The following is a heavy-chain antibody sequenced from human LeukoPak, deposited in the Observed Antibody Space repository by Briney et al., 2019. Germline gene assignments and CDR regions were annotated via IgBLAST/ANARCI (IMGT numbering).Heavy chain of an antibody. V-gene: IGHV4-39*07. CDR3: ARGTARITIFGVVFDAFDI. CDR2: IYYSGST. CDR1: GGSISSYY. J-gene: IGHJ3*02. Sequence: PSETLSLTCTVSGGSISSYYWGWIRQPPGKGLEWIGSIYYSGSTYYNPSLKSRVTISVDTSKNQFSLKLSSVTAADTAVYYCARGTARITIFGVVFDAFDIWGQGTMVTVSS. D-gene: IGHD3-3*01.